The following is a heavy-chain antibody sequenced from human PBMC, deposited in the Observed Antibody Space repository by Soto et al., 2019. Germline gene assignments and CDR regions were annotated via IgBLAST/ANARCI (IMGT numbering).Heavy chain of an antibody. V-gene: IGHV4-4*07. CDR2: VYSSGST. D-gene: IGHD3-16*02. J-gene: IGHJ4*02. CDR3: ARGDTRLGELSHNY. Sequence: SETLSLTCTVSGGSISSYYWSWIRQSAGKGLEWIGRVYSSGSTFYNPSLKSRLTMSVDTPKNQFSLRMTSMTAADTAIYYCARGDTRLGELSHNYWGQGTLVTVSS. CDR1: GGSISSYY.